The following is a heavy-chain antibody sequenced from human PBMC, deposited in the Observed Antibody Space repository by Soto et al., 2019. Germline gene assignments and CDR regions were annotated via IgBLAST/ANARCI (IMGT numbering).Heavy chain of an antibody. V-gene: IGHV3-66*01. CDR1: GFTVSSNY. CDR2: IYSGGST. Sequence: PGGSLRLSCAASGFTVSSNYMSWVRQAPGKGLEWISVIYSGGSTYYADSVKGRFPISRDNSKNTLYLQMNSLRTEDTAVYYCARVRDGDYHYYYYYMEVWGKGTTVTVSS. J-gene: IGHJ6*03. D-gene: IGHD4-17*01. CDR3: ARVRDGDYHYYYYYMEV.